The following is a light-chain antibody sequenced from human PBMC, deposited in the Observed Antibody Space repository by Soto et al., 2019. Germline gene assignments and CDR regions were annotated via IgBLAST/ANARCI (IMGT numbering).Light chain of an antibody. CDR1: QSVSSTY. Sequence: EIVLTQSPGTLSLSPGERATLSCRASQSVSSTYLAWYQHKLGQAPRLLNYGASSKASGIPDRFSGSGSGTDFTLTISRLEPEDFAVYYCQQYGSSPRSFGQGTKVDIK. CDR3: QQYGSSPRS. CDR2: GAS. J-gene: IGKJ1*01. V-gene: IGKV3-20*01.